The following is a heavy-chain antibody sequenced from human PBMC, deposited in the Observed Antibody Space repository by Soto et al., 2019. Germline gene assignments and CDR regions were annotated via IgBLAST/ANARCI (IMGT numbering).Heavy chain of an antibody. Sequence: QVQLVQSGAEVKRPGSSVKVSCKASGDTFSFYSINWVRQAPGLGLEWMGRVNPILSMSNYAQRFQGRVTMTADKSTSTGYMELSGLRSEDTAMDYCATSYGSGYRAFDYWGQGALVTVSS. J-gene: IGHJ4*02. V-gene: IGHV1-69*04. CDR3: ATSYGSGYRAFDY. D-gene: IGHD3-10*01. CDR1: GDTFSFYS. CDR2: VNPILSMS.